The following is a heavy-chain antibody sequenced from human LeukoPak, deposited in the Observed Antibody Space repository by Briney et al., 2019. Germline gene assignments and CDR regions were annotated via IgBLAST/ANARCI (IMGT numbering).Heavy chain of an antibody. Sequence: SVNVCFKAAGYTFTGYYRHWVRLAPGQGREWMGWINPGTGDTTRAQKVQARITMTRDTSVTTAYMGLSSLRSDDAGVYYWSGGYMKNPRHSDSRGQGNLVPV. V-gene: IGHV1-2*02. D-gene: IGHD1-1*01. J-gene: IGHJ4*02. CDR2: INPGTGDT. CDR3: SGGYMKNPRHSDS. CDR1: GYTFTGYY.